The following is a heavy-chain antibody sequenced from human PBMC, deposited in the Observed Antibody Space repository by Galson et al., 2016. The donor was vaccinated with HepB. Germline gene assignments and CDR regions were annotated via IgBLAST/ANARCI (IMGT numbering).Heavy chain of an antibody. J-gene: IGHJ4*02. D-gene: IGHD2-2*01. CDR1: GFTFSRHA. V-gene: IGHV3-23*01. CDR2: ITAGGGAT. CDR3: ARASWSTTTRFDY. Sequence: SLRLSCAASGFTFSRHAMSWVRQAPGKGLEWVSSITAGGGATYYADSVKGRFTISRDYSKNTLCLQMNSLRAEDTAVYYCARASWSTTTRFDYWGQGTPVTVSS.